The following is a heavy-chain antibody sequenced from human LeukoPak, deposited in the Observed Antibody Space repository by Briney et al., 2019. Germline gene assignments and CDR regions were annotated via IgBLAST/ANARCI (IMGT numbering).Heavy chain of an antibody. V-gene: IGHV2-5*02. CDR3: AHRRDWGSDSDY. CDR2: LYWDDDK. J-gene: IGHJ4*02. CDR1: GFSLSTSGVG. D-gene: IGHD7-27*01. Sequence: SGPTLVNPTQTLTLTCTFSGFSLSTSGVGVGWIRQPPGKALEWLALLYWDDDKHYSPSLKSSITITKHTSKNQVVLTMTNMDPVDTATYYCAHRRDWGSDSDYWGQGTLVTVSS.